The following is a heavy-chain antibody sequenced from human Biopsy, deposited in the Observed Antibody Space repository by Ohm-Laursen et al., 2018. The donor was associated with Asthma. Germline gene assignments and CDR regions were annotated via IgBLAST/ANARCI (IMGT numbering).Heavy chain of an antibody. CDR3: AQISICTGTACGPYYIYKMDV. CDR2: VSSSGGSR. J-gene: IGHJ6*03. CDR1: GFRFTDYG. D-gene: IGHD3-10*02. Sequence: SLRLSCTASGFRFTDYGMHWVRQAPGKGLEWVASVSSSGGSRDYADSVKGRFTISRDNSNTVYLQMNWLKAEDTAIYYCAQISICTGTACGPYYIYKMDVWGQGTTVTVSS. V-gene: IGHV3-23*01.